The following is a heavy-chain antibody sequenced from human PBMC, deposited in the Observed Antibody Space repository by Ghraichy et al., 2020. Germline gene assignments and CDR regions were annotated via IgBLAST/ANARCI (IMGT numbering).Heavy chain of an antibody. CDR1: GFTFSSYE. V-gene: IGHV3-48*03. J-gene: IGHJ4*02. D-gene: IGHD1-26*01. Sequence: GGSLRLSCAASGFTFSSYEMNWVRQAPGKGLEWVSYISSSGSTIYYTDSVKGRFTISRDNAKNSLYLQMNSLRAEDTAVFYCARVRRYTGSRGVDYWGQGTLVTVSS. CDR3: ARVRRYTGSRGVDY. CDR2: ISSSGSTI.